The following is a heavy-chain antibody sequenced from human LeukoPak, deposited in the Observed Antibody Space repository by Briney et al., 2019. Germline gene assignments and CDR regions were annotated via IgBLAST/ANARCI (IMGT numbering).Heavy chain of an antibody. Sequence: TGGSLRLSCAASGFTFSSYSMNWVRQAPGKGLEWVSAISGSGGSTYYADSVKGRFTISRDNSKNTLYLQMNSLRAEDTGVYYCAREHLGVAAADYWGQGTLVTVSS. CDR2: ISGSGGST. CDR1: GFTFSSYS. CDR3: AREHLGVAAADY. J-gene: IGHJ4*02. V-gene: IGHV3-23*01. D-gene: IGHD3-3*01.